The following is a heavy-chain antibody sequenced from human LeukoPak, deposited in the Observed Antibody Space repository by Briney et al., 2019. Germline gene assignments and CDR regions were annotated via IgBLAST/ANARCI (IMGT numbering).Heavy chain of an antibody. CDR1: GGSISSSSYY. CDR2: IYYSGST. J-gene: IGHJ4*02. CDR3: ARQAVVIAALLDC. V-gene: IGHV4-39*01. Sequence: PSETLSLTCTVSGGSISSSSYYWGWIRQPPGKGLEWIGNIYYSGSTYYNPSLMSRVTICVDTSKNHFSLKLISVPAADTAVYYCARQAVVIAALLDCWGQGTLVTVSS. D-gene: IGHD2-15*01.